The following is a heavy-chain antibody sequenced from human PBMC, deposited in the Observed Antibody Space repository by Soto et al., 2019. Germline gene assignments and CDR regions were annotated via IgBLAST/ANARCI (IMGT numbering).Heavy chain of an antibody. CDR2: IVHAGST. J-gene: IGHJ4*02. D-gene: IGHD2-2*01. V-gene: IGHV4-4*02. CDR1: GGSITNTNW. Sequence: QVQLQESGPGLVRPSGTLSLTCTVSGGSITNTNWWSWVRQPPGKGLQRLGAIVHAGSTNYNPSLKSRITMSADTSENRFSLNLTSVTAADTAVYYCARTRQHCSATTCYEFYFDYWGQGTLVTVSS. CDR3: ARTRQHCSATTCYEFYFDY.